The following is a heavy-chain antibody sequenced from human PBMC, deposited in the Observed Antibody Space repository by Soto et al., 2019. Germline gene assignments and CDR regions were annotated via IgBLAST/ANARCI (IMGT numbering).Heavy chain of an antibody. CDR3: ASSEGITIFGVVITSSGIDY. D-gene: IGHD3-3*01. Sequence: GGSLRLSCAASGFTFSSYAMHWVRQAPGKGLEWVAVISYDGSNKYYADSVKGRFTISRDNSKNTLYLQMNSLRAEDTAVYYCASSEGITIFGVVITSSGIDYWGQGTLVTVSS. CDR1: GFTFSSYA. CDR2: ISYDGSNK. V-gene: IGHV3-30-3*01. J-gene: IGHJ4*02.